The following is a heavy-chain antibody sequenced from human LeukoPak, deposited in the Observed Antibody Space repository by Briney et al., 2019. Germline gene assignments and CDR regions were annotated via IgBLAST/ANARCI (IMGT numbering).Heavy chain of an antibody. V-gene: IGHV4-61*02. CDR1: GGSIGSGSYY. D-gene: IGHD3-3*01. CDR2: IYTSGST. Sequence: PSETLSLTCTVSGGSIGSGSYYWSWIRQPAGKGLEWIGRIYTSGSTNYNPSLKSRVTISVDTSKNQFSLKLSSVTAADTAVYYCARYERFGYDFWSGYSYWGQGTLVTVSS. J-gene: IGHJ4*02. CDR3: ARYERFGYDFWSGYSY.